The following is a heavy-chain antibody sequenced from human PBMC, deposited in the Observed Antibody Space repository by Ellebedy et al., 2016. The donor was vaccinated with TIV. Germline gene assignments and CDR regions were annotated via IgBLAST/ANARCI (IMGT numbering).Heavy chain of an antibody. V-gene: IGHV5-51*01. CDR2: VYPDDSRT. Sequence: KVSCKGSGYSFANYWIGWVRQMPGRGLEWMGFVYPDDSRTRYSPSFQGQVTISADKSITTAYLQWSNLKASDSGIYFCACGSRESNLYYWGQGTLVSVS. D-gene: IGHD1-1*01. CDR1: GYSFANYW. J-gene: IGHJ4*02. CDR3: ACGSRESNLYY.